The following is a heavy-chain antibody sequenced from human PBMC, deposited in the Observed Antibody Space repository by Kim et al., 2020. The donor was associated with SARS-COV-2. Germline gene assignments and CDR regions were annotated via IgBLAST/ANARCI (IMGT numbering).Heavy chain of an antibody. D-gene: IGHD2-8*02. Sequence: NKDYAVSVKGRFTISRDNSKNTLYLKMNSLRAEDTAVYYCARDQRWCFDYWGQGTLVTVSS. V-gene: IGHV3-30*01. CDR3: ARDQRWCFDY. J-gene: IGHJ4*02. CDR2: NK.